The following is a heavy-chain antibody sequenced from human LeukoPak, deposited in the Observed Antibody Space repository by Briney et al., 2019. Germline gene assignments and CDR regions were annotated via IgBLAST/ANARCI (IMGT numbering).Heavy chain of an antibody. CDR2: IRYDRRNQ. J-gene: IGHJ4*02. V-gene: IGHV3-30*02. D-gene: IGHD3-22*01. CDR1: GFTFSSYG. CDR3: AKEYSDSSGYFRVPHVFDF. Sequence: GGSLRLSCAASGFTFSSYGMHWVRQAPGKGLEWLAFIRYDRRNQFYAVSVEGRFTISRDNSKNTLYLQMNSLRAEETAVYYCAKEYSDSSGYFRVPHVFDFWGQGTLVTVSS.